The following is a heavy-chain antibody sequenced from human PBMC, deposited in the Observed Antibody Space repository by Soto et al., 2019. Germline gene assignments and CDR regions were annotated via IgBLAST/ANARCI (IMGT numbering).Heavy chain of an antibody. CDR2: ISSSSSYI. D-gene: IGHD3-9*01. Sequence: GGSLRLSCAASGSTFSSYSMNWVRQAPGKGLEWVSSISSSSSYIYYADSVKGRFTISRDNAKNSLYLQMNSLRAEDTAVYYCARDRHDTLTGYSLYYYYGMDVWGQGTTVTVSS. V-gene: IGHV3-21*01. CDR1: GSTFSSYS. J-gene: IGHJ6*02. CDR3: ARDRHDTLTGYSLYYYYGMDV.